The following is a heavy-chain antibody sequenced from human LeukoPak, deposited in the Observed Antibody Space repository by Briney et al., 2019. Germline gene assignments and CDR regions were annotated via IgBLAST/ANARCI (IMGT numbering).Heavy chain of an antibody. Sequence: GGSLRLSCAASGFTFSSYAMSWVRQAPGKGLEWVSAISGSGGSTYYADSVKGRFTISRDNSKNTLYLQMNSLRAEDTAVYYCAKDGRITIFGVVIIRGNWFDPWGQGTLVTVSP. D-gene: IGHD3-3*01. V-gene: IGHV3-23*01. CDR1: GFTFSSYA. J-gene: IGHJ5*02. CDR2: ISGSGGST. CDR3: AKDGRITIFGVVIIRGNWFDP.